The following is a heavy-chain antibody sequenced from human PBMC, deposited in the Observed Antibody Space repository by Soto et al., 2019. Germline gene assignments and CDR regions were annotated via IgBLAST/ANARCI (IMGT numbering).Heavy chain of an antibody. J-gene: IGHJ4*02. CDR1: GITFSSHG. D-gene: IGHD3-10*01. V-gene: IGHV3-33*01. CDR2: IWYDGSEK. Sequence: QVQLVESGGGVVQPGRSLRLSCEVSGITFSSHGMHWVRQTPGKGLEWVAVIWYDGSEKYYADSVKGRFTISRDNSKNTLYLQLNSLRVDDTAVYYCASQGGTGFSPDYWGQGTLVTVSS. CDR3: ASQGGTGFSPDY.